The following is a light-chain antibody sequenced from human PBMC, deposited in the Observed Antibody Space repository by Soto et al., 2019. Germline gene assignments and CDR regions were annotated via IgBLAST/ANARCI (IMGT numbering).Light chain of an antibody. CDR2: SAS. CDR1: QSIDTN. J-gene: IGKJ1*01. Sequence: ETVMTQSPATLSVSPGERATLSCSASQSIDTNLAWYQHKPGQTPRLLIYSASTRATGVLSRFSGSGPGTEFTLTIRSLQSEDFAVYYCQQYNNWPPWTFGQGTKVEVK. V-gene: IGKV3-15*01. CDR3: QQYNNWPPWT.